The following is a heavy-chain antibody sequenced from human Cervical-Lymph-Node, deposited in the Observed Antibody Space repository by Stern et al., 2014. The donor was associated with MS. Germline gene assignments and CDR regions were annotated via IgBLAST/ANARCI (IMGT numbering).Heavy chain of an antibody. D-gene: IGHD1-26*01. CDR3: ARGELKEGLVRGMDV. J-gene: IGHJ6*02. V-gene: IGHV1-69*01. CDR1: GGTFSSYA. CDR2: RIPIFGTA. Sequence: VQLVESGAEVTKPGSSVKVSCKASGGTFSSYAISWVRQAPGQGLEWMGGRIPIFGTAHSAQKVQGTVTINADESQSTAYLEMSSLRSEDTAVYYCARGELKEGLVRGMDVWGQGTTVTVSS.